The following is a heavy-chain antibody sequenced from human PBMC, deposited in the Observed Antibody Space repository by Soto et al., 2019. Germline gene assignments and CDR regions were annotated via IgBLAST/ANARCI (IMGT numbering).Heavy chain of an antibody. V-gene: IGHV3-23*01. CDR1: GFTFNNYA. D-gene: IGHD3-10*01. J-gene: IGHJ4*02. CDR3: AKGRGGSGSLTPRVDF. CDR2: ISGGDTT. Sequence: EVQLLESGGGLVQPGGSLRLSCAASGFTFNNYAMTWVRQAPGKGLEWVSAISGGDTTSYADSVKGRFTVSRDGSKNTLYLQMSSLRAEDTALYYCAKGRGGSGSLTPRVDFWGQGTQVTVSS.